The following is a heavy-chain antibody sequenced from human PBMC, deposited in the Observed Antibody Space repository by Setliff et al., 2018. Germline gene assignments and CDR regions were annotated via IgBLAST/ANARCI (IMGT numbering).Heavy chain of an antibody. D-gene: IGHD1-1*01. V-gene: IGHV1-8*01. J-gene: IGHJ5*02. CDR3: ARHGTPEGWFDP. CDR1: GYTFTSYD. CDR2: MNPNSGNT. Sequence: ASVKVSCKASGYTFTSYDINWVRQATGQGLEWMGWMNPNSGNTGYAQKFQGRVTMTRNTSISTAYMELSSLRSEDTAVYHCARHGTPEGWFDPWGQGTLVTVSS.